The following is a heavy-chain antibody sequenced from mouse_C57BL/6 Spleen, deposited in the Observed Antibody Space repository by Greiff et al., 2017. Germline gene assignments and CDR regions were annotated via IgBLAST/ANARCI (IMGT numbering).Heavy chain of an antibody. Sequence: QVQLKQPGAELVKPGASVKLSCKASGYTFTSYWMHWVKQRPGQGLEWIGMIHPNSGSTNYNEKFKSKATLTVDKSSSTAYMQLSSLTSEDSAVYYCARSDKVGHYGSDYWGQGTTLTVSS. D-gene: IGHD1-1*01. J-gene: IGHJ2*01. CDR2: IHPNSGST. CDR1: GYTFTSYW. V-gene: IGHV1-64*01. CDR3: ARSDKVGHYGSDY.